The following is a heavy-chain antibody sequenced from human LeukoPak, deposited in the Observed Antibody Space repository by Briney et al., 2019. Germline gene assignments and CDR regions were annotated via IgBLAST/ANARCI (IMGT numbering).Heavy chain of an antibody. CDR1: GGSISSYY. Sequence: SETLSLTCTVSGGSISSYYWSWIRQPPGKGLEWIGYIYYSGSTNYNPSLKSRVTISVDTSKNQFSLKLSSVTAADTAVYFCARGQDSTGWFSFDYWGLGTLVAVSS. CDR2: IYYSGST. V-gene: IGHV4-59*01. J-gene: IGHJ4*02. CDR3: ARGQDSTGWFSFDY. D-gene: IGHD6-19*01.